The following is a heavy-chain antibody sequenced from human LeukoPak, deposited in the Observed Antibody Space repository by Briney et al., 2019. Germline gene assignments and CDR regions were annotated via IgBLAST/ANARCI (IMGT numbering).Heavy chain of an antibody. CDR3: ARHGYASGSGYFDY. Sequence: PSDTLSLTCAVSGYSISSSNWWGWIRQPPGKGLEWIGYLYYGGSTYYNPSLKSRVTMSVDTSKNQVSLTLHSVTAADTAVYYCARHGYASGSGYFDYWGQGTLVTVSS. CDR2: LYYGGST. D-gene: IGHD3-10*01. J-gene: IGHJ4*02. V-gene: IGHV4-28*01. CDR1: GYSISSSNW.